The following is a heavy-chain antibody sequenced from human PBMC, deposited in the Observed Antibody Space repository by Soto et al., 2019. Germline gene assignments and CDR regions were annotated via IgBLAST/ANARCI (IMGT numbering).Heavy chain of an antibody. V-gene: IGHV4-31*03. Sequence: QVQLQESGPGLVKPSQTLSLTCTVSGGSISSGGYYWSWIRQHPGKGLEWIGYIYYNGHTYYNPSLKSRVSISVDTSKNQFSLKLSSVTAADTAVYYCARGVEVGLTRGGFDIWGQGTMVTGSS. CDR1: GGSISSGGYY. J-gene: IGHJ3*02. CDR2: IYYNGHT. CDR3: ARGVEVGLTRGGFDI. D-gene: IGHD3-16*01.